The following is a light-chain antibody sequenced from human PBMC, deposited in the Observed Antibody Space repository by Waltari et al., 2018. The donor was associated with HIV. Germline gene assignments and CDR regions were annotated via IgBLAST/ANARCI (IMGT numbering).Light chain of an antibody. CDR1: SPNIGSNS. CDR2: RDT. Sequence: SVLTQPPSASGTPGQQVTISCSGSSPNIGSNSVFWYQQLPGAAPKLLIYRDTQRPSGVPDRFSGSKSGTSASLAISGLRSEDEAVYSCATWDDSLNGVLFGGGTNLNVL. J-gene: IGLJ2*01. CDR3: ATWDDSLNGVL. V-gene: IGLV1-47*01.